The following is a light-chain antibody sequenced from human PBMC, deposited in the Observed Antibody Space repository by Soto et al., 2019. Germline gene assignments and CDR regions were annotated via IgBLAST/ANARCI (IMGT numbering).Light chain of an antibody. V-gene: IGLV2-23*02. J-gene: IGLJ1*01. Sequence: QSVLTQPASVSGSPGQSITISCAGTSSDFGNYNVVSWYQQHPGKAPNIMIFEVTKRPSGVSSRFSGSKSGNTASLTISGLQSDDEADYYCCSYAGNSNVFGTGTKVTVL. CDR2: EVT. CDR1: SSDFGNYNV. CDR3: CSYAGNSNV.